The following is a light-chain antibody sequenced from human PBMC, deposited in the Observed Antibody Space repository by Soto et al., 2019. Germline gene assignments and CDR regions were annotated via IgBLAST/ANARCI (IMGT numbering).Light chain of an antibody. Sequence: DVVMTQSPLSLSVTLGQSASISCRSSQSLEYSDGNTYLNWFHQRPGQSPRRLIYKVSNRDSGVPDRFSGSGSGTDFTLKISRVEAEDVGVYYCMQCTHWPRTFGQGTKLESK. CDR1: QSLEYSDGNTY. CDR3: MQCTHWPRT. J-gene: IGKJ1*01. CDR2: KVS. V-gene: IGKV2-30*01.